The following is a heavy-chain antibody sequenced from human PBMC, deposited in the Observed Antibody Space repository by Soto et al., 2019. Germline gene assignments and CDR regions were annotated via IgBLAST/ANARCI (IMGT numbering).Heavy chain of an antibody. CDR2: SIPIFGTA. V-gene: IGHV1-69*01. CDR1: GGTFSSYA. CDR3: ARFPPPDCGGDCYY. D-gene: IGHD2-21*02. Sequence: QVQLVQSGAEVKKPGSSVKVSCKASGGTFSSYAISWVRQAPGQGLEWMGGSIPIFGTAYYAQKFQGRVTITADESTSTAYMELSSLRSEDTAVYYCARFPPPDCGGDCYYWGQGTLVTVSS. J-gene: IGHJ4*02.